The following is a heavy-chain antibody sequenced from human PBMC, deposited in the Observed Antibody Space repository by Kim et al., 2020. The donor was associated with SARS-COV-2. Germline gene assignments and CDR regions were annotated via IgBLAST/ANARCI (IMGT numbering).Heavy chain of an antibody. CDR2: ISGSGGST. V-gene: IGHV3-23*01. J-gene: IGHJ4*02. D-gene: IGHD3-16*02. CDR1: GFTFSSYA. CDR3: AKDPIYDYIWGSYRQPYSFDY. Sequence: GGSLRLSCAASGFTFSSYAMSWVRQAPGKGLEWVSAISGSGGSTYYADSVKGRITISRDNSKNTLYLQMNSLRAEDTAVYYCAKDPIYDYIWGSYRQPYSFDYWGQGTLVTVSS.